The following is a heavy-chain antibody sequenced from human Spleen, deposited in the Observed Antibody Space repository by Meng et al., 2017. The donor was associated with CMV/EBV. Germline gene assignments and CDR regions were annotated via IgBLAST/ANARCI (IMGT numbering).Heavy chain of an antibody. V-gene: IGHV3-48*04. CDR1: GFTFGGYS. CDR3: AKDSYSKGDY. CDR2: VSSSSSTI. J-gene: IGHJ4*01. Sequence: GESLKISCVGSGFTFGGYSMNWVRQAPGKGLEWVAYVSSSSSTIYYADSVKGRFTISRGNAKNSLFLQMNSLRAEDTAMYYCAKDSYSKGDYWGHGTLVTVSS. D-gene: IGHD4-11*01.